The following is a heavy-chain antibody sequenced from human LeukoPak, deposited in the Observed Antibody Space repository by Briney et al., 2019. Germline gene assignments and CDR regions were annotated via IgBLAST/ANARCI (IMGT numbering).Heavy chain of an antibody. D-gene: IGHD3-22*01. V-gene: IGHV3-33*01. Sequence: GGSLRLSCAASGFTFSSYGMHWVRQAPGKGLEWVAVIWYDGSNKYYADSVKGRFTISRDNSKDTLYLQMNSLRAEDTAVYYCASSYYYDSSGYYYWGQGTLVTVSS. CDR1: GFTFSSYG. CDR2: IWYDGSNK. J-gene: IGHJ4*02. CDR3: ASSYYYDSSGYYY.